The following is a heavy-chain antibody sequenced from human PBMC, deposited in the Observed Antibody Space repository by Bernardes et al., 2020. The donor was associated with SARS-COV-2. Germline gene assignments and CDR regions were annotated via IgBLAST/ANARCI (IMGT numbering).Heavy chain of an antibody. J-gene: IGHJ4*02. V-gene: IGHV4-59*08. D-gene: IGHD3-16*01. CDR2: IYYSGST. Sequence: SETLSLTCTVSGGSISSYYWSWIRQPPGKGLEWIGYIYYSGSTNYNPSLKSRVTISVDTSKNQFSLKLSSVTAADTAVYYCARLWGLNNNPFPDYWGQGTLVTVSS. CDR3: ARLWGLNNNPFPDY. CDR1: GGSISSYY.